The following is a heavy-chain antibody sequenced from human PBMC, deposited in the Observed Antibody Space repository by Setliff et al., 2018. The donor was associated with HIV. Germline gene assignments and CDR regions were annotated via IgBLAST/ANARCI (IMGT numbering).Heavy chain of an antibody. CDR1: GAPLSSYY. D-gene: IGHD2-15*01. V-gene: IGHV4-59*12. CDR3: ARVVGTRAVDY. CDR2: IFYSGTT. J-gene: IGHJ4*02. Sequence: LSLTCTVSGAPLSSYYLNWIRQPPGKGLEWIGYIFYSGTTNYNPSLKSRVTISVDTSKNQFSLKLSSVTAADTAVYYCARVVGTRAVDYWGQGTLVTVSS.